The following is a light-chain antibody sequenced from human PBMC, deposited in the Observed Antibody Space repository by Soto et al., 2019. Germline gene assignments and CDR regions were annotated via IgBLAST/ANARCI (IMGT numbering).Light chain of an antibody. V-gene: IGKV1-39*01. Sequence: DIQMTQSPSFLSASVGDRVTISCRASQAINTYLNWYQQKTGKAPKLLIYGTSDLQNGVPSRFSCVGSGTDFSCTISSLRPEDFATYNWQQSYSTRLITFGQGTRLEV. J-gene: IGKJ5*01. CDR3: QQSYSTRLIT. CDR2: GTS. CDR1: QAINTY.